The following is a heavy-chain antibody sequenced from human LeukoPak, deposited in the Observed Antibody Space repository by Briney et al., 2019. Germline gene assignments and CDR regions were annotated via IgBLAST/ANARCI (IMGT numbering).Heavy chain of an antibody. CDR1: EYTFTDYY. CDR3: ARDAWLVGATNLYYLDH. J-gene: IGHJ4*02. D-gene: IGHD1-26*01. V-gene: IGHV1-2*02. Sequence: GASVKVSCKASEYTFTDYYMHWVRQAPGQGLEWMGWINPNSGGTKYAQKFQGRVTMTRDPSISTAYMELSRLRFDDTAVYYCARDAWLVGATNLYYLDHWGQGTPVTVSS. CDR2: INPNSGGT.